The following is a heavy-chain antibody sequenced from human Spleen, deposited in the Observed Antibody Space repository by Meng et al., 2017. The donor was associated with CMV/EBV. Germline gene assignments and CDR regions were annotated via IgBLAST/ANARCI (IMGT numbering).Heavy chain of an antibody. V-gene: IGHV1-46*01. CDR2: INPSGGST. CDR1: GGTFSSYA. D-gene: IGHD4-17*01. CDR3: ARGSPTTVTTYGMDV. Sequence: ASVKVSCKASGGTFSSYAISWVRQAPGQGLEWMGIINPSGGSTSYAQKFQGRVTMTRDTSTSTVYMELSSLRSEDTAVYYCARGSPTTVTTYGMDVWGQGTTVTVSS. J-gene: IGHJ6*02.